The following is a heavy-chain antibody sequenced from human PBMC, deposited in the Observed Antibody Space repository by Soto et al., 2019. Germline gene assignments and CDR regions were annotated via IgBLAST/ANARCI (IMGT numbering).Heavy chain of an antibody. V-gene: IGHV3-23*01. J-gene: IGHJ4*01. CDR1: GFTFSSHT. Sequence: PGGSLRLSCAASGFTFSSHTMAWVRQAPGKGLEWVSSISGSGGSPNYADSVQGRFTISRDNTRNTLLLVMNSLRAEDTATYYCTKARCVGDSYFVPDYWGHGTPVTVSS. CDR2: ISGSGGSP. D-gene: IGHD2-21*01. CDR3: TKARCVGDSYFVPDY.